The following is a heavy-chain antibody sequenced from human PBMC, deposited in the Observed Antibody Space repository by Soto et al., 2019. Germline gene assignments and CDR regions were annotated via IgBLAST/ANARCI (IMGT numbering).Heavy chain of an antibody. J-gene: IGHJ6*02. V-gene: IGHV1-18*01. CDR2: ISAYNGNT. CDR1: GYTFTSYG. D-gene: IGHD3-16*02. CDR3: ARDALNYDYVWGSYRYRYYYGMDV. Sequence: GASVKVSCKASGYTFTSYGISWVRQAPGQGLEWMGWISAYNGNTNYAQKLQGRVTMTTDTSTSTAYMELRSLRSDDTAVYYCARDALNYDYVWGSYRYRYYYGMDVWGQGTTVTVSS.